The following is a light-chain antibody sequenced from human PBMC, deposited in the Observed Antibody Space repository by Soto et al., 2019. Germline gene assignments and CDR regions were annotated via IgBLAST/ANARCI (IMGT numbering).Light chain of an antibody. V-gene: IGLV1-40*01. Sequence: QSLLTQPPSVSEAPGQRVAISCTGSSSNIGAGYEAHWYQQVPGTAPKILIYENNNRPSGVPDRFSGSKSGTSASLAITGLQAEDEAEYYCQSYDSSLSGDVFGTGTKLTVL. CDR2: ENN. J-gene: IGLJ1*01. CDR1: SSNIGAGYE. CDR3: QSYDSSLSGDV.